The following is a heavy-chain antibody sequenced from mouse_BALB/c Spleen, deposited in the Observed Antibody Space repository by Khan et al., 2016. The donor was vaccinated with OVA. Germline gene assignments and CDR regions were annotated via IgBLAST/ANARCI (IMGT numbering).Heavy chain of an antibody. D-gene: IGHD1-2*01. CDR1: GSSITSGYG. J-gene: IGHJ2*01. V-gene: IGHV3-2*02. CDR2: ISSSGST. Sequence: EVKLLESGPGLVKPSQSLSLTCTFTGSSITSGYGWNWIRQFPGNKLEWMGYISSSGSTNYNPSLKSRISITRDTSKNQFFLQLNSVTTEDTATYYCARTARIKYWGQGTTLTVSS. CDR3: ARTARIKY.